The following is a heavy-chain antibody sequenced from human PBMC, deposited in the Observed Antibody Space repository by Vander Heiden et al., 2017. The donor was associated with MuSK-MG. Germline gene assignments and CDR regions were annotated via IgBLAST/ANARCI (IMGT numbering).Heavy chain of an antibody. V-gene: IGHV4-34*01. Sequence: QVQLQQWDAGLLQPSETLSLTCAVYGGSFSGYYWSGIRQPPGKGLEWIGEINHSGSTNYDPSLKSRVTISVDTSKNQFSLKLSSVTAADTAVYYCARRITMVRGVNHYYYYYGMDVWGQGTTVTVSS. D-gene: IGHD3-10*01. J-gene: IGHJ6*02. CDR1: GGSFSGYY. CDR2: INHSGST. CDR3: ARRITMVRGVNHYYYYYGMDV.